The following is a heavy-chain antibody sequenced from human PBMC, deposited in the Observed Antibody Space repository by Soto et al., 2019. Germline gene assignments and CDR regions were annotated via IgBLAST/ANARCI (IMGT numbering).Heavy chain of an antibody. CDR1: AFTFSSYA. CDR3: AKGRASDCPGCTQDY. Sequence: EVPLLESGGGLAQPGGSLRLSCAASAFTFSSYAMSWVRQAPGKGLEWVSAVSGSGDSTYYADSVKGRFTISRDNSXXTLYLQMNSLRAEDTAVYYGAKGRASDCPGCTQDYWGQGTLVTVSS. D-gene: IGHD2-21*02. CDR2: VSGSGDST. J-gene: IGHJ4*02. V-gene: IGHV3-23*01.